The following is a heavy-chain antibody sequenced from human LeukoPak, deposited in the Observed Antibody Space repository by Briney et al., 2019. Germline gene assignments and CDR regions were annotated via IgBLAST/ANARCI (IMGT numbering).Heavy chain of an antibody. Sequence: GGSLRLSCGASGFTFSTYTMNWVRQAPGKGLEWVSGISWNSGSIGYADSVKGRFTISRDNAKNSLYLQMNSLRAEDTTLYYCAKDTRSRALDYWGQGTLVTVSS. CDR3: AKDTRSRALDY. CDR1: GFTFSTYT. D-gene: IGHD1-26*01. CDR2: ISWNSGSI. J-gene: IGHJ4*02. V-gene: IGHV3-9*01.